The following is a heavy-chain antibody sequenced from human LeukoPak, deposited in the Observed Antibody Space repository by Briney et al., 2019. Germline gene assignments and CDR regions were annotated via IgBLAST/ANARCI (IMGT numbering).Heavy chain of an antibody. CDR3: AGRVFDI. CDR1: GFTFSTYG. J-gene: IGHJ3*02. V-gene: IGHV3-7*01. D-gene: IGHD2-15*01. CDR2: IKEDGSEK. Sequence: GGSLRLSCAASGFTFSTYGMSWVRQAPGKGLEWVAAIKEDGSEKYYVDSVEGRFTISRDNAKNSLYLQMNSLRAEDTAVYYCAGRVFDIWGQGTMVTVSS.